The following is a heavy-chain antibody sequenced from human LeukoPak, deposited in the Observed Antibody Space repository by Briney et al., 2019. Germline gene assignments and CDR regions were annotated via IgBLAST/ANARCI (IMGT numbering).Heavy chain of an antibody. J-gene: IGHJ4*02. CDR2: ISWNSGSI. Sequence: GGSLRLSCAASGFTFDDYAMHWVRQAPGKGLEWVSGISWNSGSIGYADSVKGRFTISRDNAKNSLYLQMNSLRAEDTGLYYCAKGSSGWFDAPSDYWGQGTLVTVSS. CDR1: GFTFDDYA. V-gene: IGHV3-9*01. CDR3: AKGSSGWFDAPSDY. D-gene: IGHD6-19*01.